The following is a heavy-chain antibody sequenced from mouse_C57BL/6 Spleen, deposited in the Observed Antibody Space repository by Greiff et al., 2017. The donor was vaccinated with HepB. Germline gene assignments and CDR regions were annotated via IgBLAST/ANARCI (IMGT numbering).Heavy chain of an antibody. CDR3: ARRANWDRGYYFDY. J-gene: IGHJ2*01. CDR2: IYPGDGDT. CDR1: GYAFSSYW. D-gene: IGHD4-1*01. Sequence: VQLQQSGAELVKPGASVKISCKASGYAFSSYWMNWVKQRPGKGLEWIGQIYPGDGDTNYNGKFKGKATLTADKSSSTAYMQLSSLTSEDSAVYFCARRANWDRGYYFDYWGQGTTLTVSS. V-gene: IGHV1-80*01.